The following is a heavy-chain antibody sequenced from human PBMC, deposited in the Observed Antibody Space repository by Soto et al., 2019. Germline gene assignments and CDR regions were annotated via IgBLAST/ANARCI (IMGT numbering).Heavy chain of an antibody. CDR3: ARDAIAAAVAHYYYYGMDV. Sequence: VQLVESGGGLVKPGGSLRLSCAASGFTFSDYYMSWIRQAPGKGLEWVSYISSSSSYTNYADSVKGRFTISRDNAKNSLYLQMNSLRAEDTAVYYCARDAIAAAVAHYYYYGMDVWGQGTTVTVSS. D-gene: IGHD6-13*01. CDR2: ISSSSSYT. J-gene: IGHJ6*02. V-gene: IGHV3-11*06. CDR1: GFTFSDYY.